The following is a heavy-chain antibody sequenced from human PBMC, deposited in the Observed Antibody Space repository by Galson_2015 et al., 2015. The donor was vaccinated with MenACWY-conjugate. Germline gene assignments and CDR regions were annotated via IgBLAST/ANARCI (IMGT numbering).Heavy chain of an antibody. Sequence: ETLSLTCSVSGGSLSDSYWKWIRQPPGEGLEWIGHIHYSGSTNYNPSLKSRVLISIDTSENQFSLRLSSVTAADTAVYYCARGWGWLPESWGQGTLVTVSS. CDR1: GGSLSDSY. D-gene: IGHD2-15*01. J-gene: IGHJ5*02. V-gene: IGHV4-59*01. CDR2: IHYSGST. CDR3: ARGWGWLPES.